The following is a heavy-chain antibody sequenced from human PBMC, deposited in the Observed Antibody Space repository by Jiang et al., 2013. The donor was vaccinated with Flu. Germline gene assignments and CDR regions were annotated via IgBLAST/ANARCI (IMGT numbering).Heavy chain of an antibody. Sequence: SVKVSRKASGYTFTSYAMHWVRQAPGQRLEWMGWINAGNGNTKYSQKFQGRVTITRDTSASTAYMELSSLRSEDTAVYYCARGLGSGWIFDYWGQGTLVTVSS. J-gene: IGHJ4*02. CDR1: GYTFTSYA. CDR2: INAGNGNT. CDR3: ARGLGSGWIFDY. V-gene: IGHV1-3*01. D-gene: IGHD6-19*01.